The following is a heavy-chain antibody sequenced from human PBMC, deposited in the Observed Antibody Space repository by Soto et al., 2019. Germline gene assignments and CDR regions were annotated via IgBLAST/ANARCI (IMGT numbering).Heavy chain of an antibody. D-gene: IGHD2-2*01. CDR2: ISGSGGST. J-gene: IGHJ6*02. V-gene: IGHV3-23*01. CDR3: AKFFSKKKVVSPYYYGMDV. CDR1: GFTFSSYA. Sequence: GGSLRLSCAASGFTFSSYAMSWVRQAPGKGLEWVSAISGSGGSTYYADSVKGRFTISRDNSKKTLYLQMNRLRAEDTAVYFCAKFFSKKKVVSPYYYGMDVWGQGTTVTVSS.